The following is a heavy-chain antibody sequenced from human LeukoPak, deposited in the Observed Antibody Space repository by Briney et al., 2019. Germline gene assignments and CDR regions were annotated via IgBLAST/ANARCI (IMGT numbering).Heavy chain of an antibody. CDR2: ISGSGGST. D-gene: IGHD5-12*01. CDR1: GFTFSSYG. CDR3: ARRAVDSGYVLSV. V-gene: IGHV3-23*01. Sequence: GGSLRLSCAASGFTFSSYGMSWVRQAPGKGLEWVSAISGSGGSTYYADSVKGRFTISRDNSKNTLYLQMNSLRAEDTAVYYCARRAVDSGYVLSVWGKGTTVTISS. J-gene: IGHJ6*04.